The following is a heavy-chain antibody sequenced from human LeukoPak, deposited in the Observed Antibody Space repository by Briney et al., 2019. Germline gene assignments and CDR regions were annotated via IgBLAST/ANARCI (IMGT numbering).Heavy chain of an antibody. V-gene: IGHV4-34*01. D-gene: IGHD3-10*01. CDR1: GGSFSGYY. CDR2: INHSGST. J-gene: IGHJ3*02. CDR3: ARHRVIYYYGSGPPRAFDI. Sequence: PSETLSLTCAVYGGSFSGYYWSWIRQPPGKGLEWIGEINHSGSTNYNPSLKSRVTISVDTSKNQFSLKLSSVTAADTAVYYCARHRVIYYYGSGPPRAFDIWGQGTMVTVSS.